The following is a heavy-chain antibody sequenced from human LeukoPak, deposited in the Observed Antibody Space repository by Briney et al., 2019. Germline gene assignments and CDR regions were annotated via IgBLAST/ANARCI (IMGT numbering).Heavy chain of an antibody. CDR2: IYYSGNT. CDR1: GDSISTSNSY. J-gene: IGHJ4*02. Sequence: SETLSLTCTVSGDSISTSNSYWGWIRQPPGKGLEWIGSIYYSGNTYYNASLKSRVTISVDTSKNQFSLKLTSVTAADTAVYYCARDRYYYDSSGYQAPFDYWGQGTLVTVSS. V-gene: IGHV4-39*02. D-gene: IGHD3-22*01. CDR3: ARDRYYYDSSGYQAPFDY.